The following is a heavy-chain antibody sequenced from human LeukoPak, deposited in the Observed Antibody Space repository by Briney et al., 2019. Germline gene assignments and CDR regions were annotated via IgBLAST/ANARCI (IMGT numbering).Heavy chain of an antibody. J-gene: IGHJ6*02. CDR2: INTNTGNP. Sequence: ASVKVSCKASGYTFTSYAMNWVRQAPGQGLEWMGWINTNTGNPTYAQGFTGRFVFSLDTSVSTAYLQISSLKAEDTAVYYCARSHSGVYYYYYGMDVWGQGTTVTVSS. V-gene: IGHV7-4-1*02. D-gene: IGHD3-10*01. CDR1: GYTFTSYA. CDR3: ARSHSGVYYYYYGMDV.